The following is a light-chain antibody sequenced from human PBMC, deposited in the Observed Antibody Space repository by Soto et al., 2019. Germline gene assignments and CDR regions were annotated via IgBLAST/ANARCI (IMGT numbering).Light chain of an antibody. CDR3: SSYTSSSSLYVV. J-gene: IGLJ2*01. V-gene: IGLV2-14*01. CDR1: SSDIGGYNY. CDR2: EVS. Sequence: QSVLTQPASVSGSPGQSITIPCTGTSSDIGGYNYVSWYQQHPGKAPKLIIYEVSDRPSGVSHRFSGSKSGNTASLTISGLQAEDEGNYYCSSYTSSSSLYVVFGGGTKVTVL.